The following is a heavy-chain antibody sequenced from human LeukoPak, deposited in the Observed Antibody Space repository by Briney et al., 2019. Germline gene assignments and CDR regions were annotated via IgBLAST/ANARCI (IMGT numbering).Heavy chain of an antibody. CDR2: IHIYRGNT. Sequence: GASVKVSCKASGDTFTSYAITWVRQAPGQGLEWMGWIHIYRGNTNYAQKFQGRVTMTTDTSTSTVYMEVRGLRSDDTAMYYCARDVGITVADSFDPWGQGTLVTVSS. D-gene: IGHD6-13*01. J-gene: IGHJ5*02. V-gene: IGHV1-18*01. CDR1: GDTFTSYA. CDR3: ARDVGITVADSFDP.